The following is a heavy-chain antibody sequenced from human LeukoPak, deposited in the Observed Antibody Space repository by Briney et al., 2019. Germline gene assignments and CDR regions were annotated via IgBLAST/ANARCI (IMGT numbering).Heavy chain of an antibody. Sequence: GGSLRLSCAASGFTFSSYAMSWVRQAPGKGLEWVSAISGSGGSTYYADSVKGRFTISRDNSKNTLYLQMNSLRAEDTAVYYCAKDGGNYNDGSGYYPFDYWGQEPLSPSPQ. V-gene: IGHV3-23*01. CDR3: AKDGGNYNDGSGYYPFDY. J-gene: IGHJ4*01. CDR1: GFTFSSYA. D-gene: IGHD3-22*01. CDR2: ISGSGGST.